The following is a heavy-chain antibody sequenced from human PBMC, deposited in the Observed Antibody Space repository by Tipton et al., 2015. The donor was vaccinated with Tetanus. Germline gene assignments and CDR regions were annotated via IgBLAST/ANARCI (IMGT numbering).Heavy chain of an antibody. J-gene: IGHJ3*02. CDR3: ARGVRDPGRFDAFDI. D-gene: IGHD3-10*01. V-gene: IGHV4-59*01. CDR1: GGSISSYY. CDR2: IYYSGST. Sequence: GLVKPSETLSLTCTVSGGSISSYYWSWIRQPPGKGLEWIGYIYYSGSTNYNPSLKSRVTISVDTSKNQFSLKLSSVTAADTAVYYCARGVRDPGRFDAFDIWDQGTMVTVSS.